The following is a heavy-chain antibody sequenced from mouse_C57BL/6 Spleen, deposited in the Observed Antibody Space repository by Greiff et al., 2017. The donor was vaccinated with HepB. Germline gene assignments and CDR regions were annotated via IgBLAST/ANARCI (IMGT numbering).Heavy chain of an antibody. CDR1: GFTFSDYG. V-gene: IGHV5-17*01. J-gene: IGHJ4*01. Sequence: EVQVVESGGGLVKPGGSLKLSCAASGFTFSDYGMHWVSQAPEKGLEWVAYISSGSSNIYYADTVKGRFTISRDNAKNTRFLQMTSLRSEDTAMYYCARPRYSNYSLLSMGDWGQGTSVTVAS. CDR2: ISSGSSNI. D-gene: IGHD2-5*01. CDR3: ARPRYSNYSLLSMGD.